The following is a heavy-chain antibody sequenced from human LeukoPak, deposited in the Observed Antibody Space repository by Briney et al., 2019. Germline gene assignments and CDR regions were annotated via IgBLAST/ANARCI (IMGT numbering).Heavy chain of an antibody. D-gene: IGHD3-3*01. CDR1: GFTFSSYS. CDR2: ISSSSSTI. CDR3: ARDEQFRSMTLDLEWLFLDAFDI. V-gene: IGHV3-48*01. Sequence: GGSLRLSCAASGFTFSSYSMNWVRQAPGKGLEWVSYISSSSSTIYYADSVKGRFTISRDNAKNSLYLQMNSLRAEDTAVYYCARDEQFRSMTLDLEWLFLDAFDIWGQGTMVTVSS. J-gene: IGHJ3*02.